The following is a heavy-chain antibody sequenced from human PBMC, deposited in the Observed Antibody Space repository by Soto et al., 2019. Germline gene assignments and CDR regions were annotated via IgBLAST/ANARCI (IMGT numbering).Heavy chain of an antibody. CDR2: INHSGST. CDR1: GGSFSGYY. V-gene: IGHV4-34*01. D-gene: IGHD2-15*01. J-gene: IGHJ6*03. Sequence: SETLSLTCAVYGGSFSGYYWSWIRQPPGKGLEWIGEINHSGSTTYNPSLKSRVTISVDTSKNQFSLTLSSVTAADTAVYYCARGRRVLPDYYYYYMDVWGKGTTVTVSS. CDR3: ARGRRVLPDYYYYYMDV.